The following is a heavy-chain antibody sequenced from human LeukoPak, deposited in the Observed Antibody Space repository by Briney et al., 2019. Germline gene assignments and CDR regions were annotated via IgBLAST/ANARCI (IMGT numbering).Heavy chain of an antibody. V-gene: IGHV1-18*01. Sequence: ASVKVSCKASGYTFTSYGISWVRQAPGQGLEWMGWISAYNGNTNYAQKLHGRVTMTTDTSTSTAYMELRSLRSDDTAVYYCARDRSTSSSWYTPYYYYYYMDVWGTGTTVTVSS. CDR1: GYTFTSYG. J-gene: IGHJ6*03. D-gene: IGHD6-13*01. CDR2: ISAYNGNT. CDR3: ARDRSTSSSWYTPYYYYYYMDV.